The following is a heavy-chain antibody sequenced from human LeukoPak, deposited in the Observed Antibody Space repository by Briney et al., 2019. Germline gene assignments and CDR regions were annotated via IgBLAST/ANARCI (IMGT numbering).Heavy chain of an antibody. CDR1: GFTFSSYG. V-gene: IGHV3-30*02. CDR3: VCGENCYGSSSTSYYFEC. CDR2: IRYDGSNK. Sequence: GGSLRLSCAASGFTFSSYGRHWVRQAPGKGLEWVAFIRYDGSNKYYADSVKGRFTISRDNSKNTLYLQMNSLRAEDTAAYYGVCGENCYGSSSTSYYFECWGQGTLVTVSS. J-gene: IGHJ4*02. D-gene: IGHD2-2*01.